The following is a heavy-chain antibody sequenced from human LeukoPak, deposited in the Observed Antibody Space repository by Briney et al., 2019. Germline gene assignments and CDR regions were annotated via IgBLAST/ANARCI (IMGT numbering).Heavy chain of an antibody. Sequence: ASMKVSCKASGYTFTGYYVHWVRQAPGQGLEWMGWINPNSGGTNYAQKFQGRVTMTRDTSISTAYMELSRLRSDDTAVYYCARDSSSWYGWADYYYYMDVWGKGTTVTVSS. CDR3: ARDSSSWYGWADYYYYMDV. D-gene: IGHD6-13*01. V-gene: IGHV1-2*02. CDR1: GYTFTGYY. CDR2: INPNSGGT. J-gene: IGHJ6*03.